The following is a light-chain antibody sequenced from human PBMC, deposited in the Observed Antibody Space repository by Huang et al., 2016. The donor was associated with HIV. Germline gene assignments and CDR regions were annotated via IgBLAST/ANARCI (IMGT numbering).Light chain of an antibody. CDR1: QSISSY. J-gene: IGKJ2*02. V-gene: IGKV1-39*01. CDR3: QQSYSSWT. Sequence: DIQMTQSPSSLSASVGDRVTITCRASQSISSYLNWYQQKPGKAPKLLIYAASSLQSGVPSRFSCSGSGTDFTLTISSLQPEDFATYYCQQSYSSWTFGQGTKLEIK. CDR2: AAS.